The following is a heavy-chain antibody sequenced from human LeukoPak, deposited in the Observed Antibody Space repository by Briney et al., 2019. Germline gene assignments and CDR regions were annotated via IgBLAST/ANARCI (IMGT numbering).Heavy chain of an antibody. Sequence: SSETLSLTCTVSGGSISSCYWSWIRQPPGKGLEWIGYIYYSGSTNYNPSLKRRVTISIDTSKNQFSLKLNSVTAADTAVYYCAKSNGYGLVDIWGQGTMVTVSS. V-gene: IGHV4-59*12. D-gene: IGHD3-10*01. CDR1: GGSISSCY. CDR2: IYYSGST. J-gene: IGHJ3*02. CDR3: AKSNGYGLVDI.